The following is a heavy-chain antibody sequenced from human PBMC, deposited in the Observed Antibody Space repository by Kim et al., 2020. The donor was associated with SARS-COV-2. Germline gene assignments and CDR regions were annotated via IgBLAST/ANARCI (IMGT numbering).Heavy chain of an antibody. CDR1: GFTFTTSW. V-gene: IGHV3-74*01. CDR2: INGDGTTT. Sequence: GGSLRLSCAASGFTFTTSWMHWVRQAPGKGLVWVSRINGDGTTTNYADSVKGRFTISRDNAKNTLYLQMNSLRAEDTALYYCARGSGNHGGWGYRGQGT. CDR3: ARGSGNHGGWGY. J-gene: IGHJ4*02. D-gene: IGHD1-26*01.